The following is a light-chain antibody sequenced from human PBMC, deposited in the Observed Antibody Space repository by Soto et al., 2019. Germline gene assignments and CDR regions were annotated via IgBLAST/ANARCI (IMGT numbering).Light chain of an antibody. J-gene: IGLJ2*01. CDR3: SSYTSSSIVI. Sequence: QSALTQPASVSGSPGQSITISCTGTSSDVGGYNFVSWYQQHPGKAPKLMIYAVNIRPSGVSNHFSGSKSGNTASLTISGLQAEHEADYYCSSYTSSSIVIFGGGTKLTVL. CDR2: AVN. CDR1: SSDVGGYNF. V-gene: IGLV2-14*03.